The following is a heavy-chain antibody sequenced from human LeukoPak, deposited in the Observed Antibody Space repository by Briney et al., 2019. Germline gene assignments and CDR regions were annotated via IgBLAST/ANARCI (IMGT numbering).Heavy chain of an antibody. CDR2: ISYDGSNK. Sequence: GGSLRLSCAASGFTFSSYAIHWVRQAPGKGLEWVAIISYDGSNKYYADSVKGRFTISRDNSKNTLYLQMNSLRSEDTAVYYCARDRYCSSTTCLGVFDYWGQGTLVTVSS. CDR1: GFTFSSYA. D-gene: IGHD2-2*01. V-gene: IGHV3-30-3*01. CDR3: ARDRYCSSTTCLGVFDY. J-gene: IGHJ4*02.